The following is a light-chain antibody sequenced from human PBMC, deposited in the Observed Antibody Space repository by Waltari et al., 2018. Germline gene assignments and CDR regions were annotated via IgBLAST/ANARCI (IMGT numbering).Light chain of an antibody. V-gene: IGKV3-20*01. CDR2: AAS. J-gene: IGKJ1*01. CDR1: QTVNSDF. CDR3: QHYGSSPTWS. Sequence: EIVLTQSPGTLSLSPGERAKLSCRASQTVNSDFLTWYQQKPGQPPRLLTYAASHRATDTPHRFSGGGSGTEFTLTISRVEPEDFAVYYCQHYGSSPTWSFGQGP.